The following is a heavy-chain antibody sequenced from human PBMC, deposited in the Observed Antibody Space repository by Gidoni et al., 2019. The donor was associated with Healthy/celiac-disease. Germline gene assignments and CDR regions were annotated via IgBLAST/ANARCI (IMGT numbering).Heavy chain of an antibody. Sequence: EVQLVESGGGLVKPGGSLRRSCAASGFTFSSYSMNWVRKAPGKGLEWVSSISSSSSYIYYADSVKGRFTISRDNAKNSLYLQMNSLRAEDTAVYYCARVLYSGSYLFDYWGQGTLVTVSS. CDR2: ISSSSSYI. CDR3: ARVLYSGSYLFDY. J-gene: IGHJ4*02. V-gene: IGHV3-21*01. D-gene: IGHD1-26*01. CDR1: GFTFSSYS.